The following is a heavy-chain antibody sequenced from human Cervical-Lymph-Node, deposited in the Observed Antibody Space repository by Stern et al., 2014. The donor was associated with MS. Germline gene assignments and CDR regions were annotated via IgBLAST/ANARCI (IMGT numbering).Heavy chain of an antibody. CDR2: IWHDESTR. Sequence: VQLEESGGGVAKPGRSLKLSCAASGFTFSSSGIHWVRQAPGKGLEWLGIIWHDESTRHYADSVKGRFKSSRDKSINTQYRELNSLRSEDTAVYYCAREGGNSAEYFQHWGQGTLVTVSS. V-gene: IGHV3-33*01. CDR3: AREGGNSAEYFQH. D-gene: IGHD4-23*01. CDR1: GFTFSSSG. J-gene: IGHJ1*01.